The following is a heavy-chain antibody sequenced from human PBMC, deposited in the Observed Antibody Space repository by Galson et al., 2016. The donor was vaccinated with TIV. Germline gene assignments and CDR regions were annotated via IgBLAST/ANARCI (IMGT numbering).Heavy chain of an antibody. CDR2: IDPSDGRA. V-gene: IGHV1-46*02. Sequence: SVKVSCKASGGTFNNYAVNWVRQAPGQGLEWLGIIDPSDGRATYAPKFQGRFTMTRDTSTSTVYLELSSLRSEDTAVYYCARDSVGRTGTTVNWGQGTVVTVSS. D-gene: IGHD1-7*01. CDR1: GGTFNNYA. J-gene: IGHJ4*02. CDR3: ARDSVGRTGTTVN.